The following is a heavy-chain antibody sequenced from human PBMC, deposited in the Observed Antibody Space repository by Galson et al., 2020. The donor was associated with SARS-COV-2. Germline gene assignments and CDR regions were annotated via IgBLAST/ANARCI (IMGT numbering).Heavy chain of an antibody. CDR1: NGYINSDS. CDR2: LHSDGST. CDR3: ARYTTSSVALDF. Sequence: SRTLSPTCSVSNGYINSDSWRWIRQTPGKGLEWIGFLHSDGSTNYNPSLKSRLTISVDTAKNQFSLRLSSVTAADTAVYVCARYTTSSVALDFWGQGTLVTVAS. D-gene: IGHD6-6*01. J-gene: IGHJ4*02. V-gene: IGHV4-59*08.